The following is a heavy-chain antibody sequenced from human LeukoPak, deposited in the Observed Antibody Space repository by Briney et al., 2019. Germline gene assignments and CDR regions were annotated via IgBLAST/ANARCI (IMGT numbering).Heavy chain of an antibody. V-gene: IGHV3-49*04. D-gene: IGHD5-18*01. CDR1: GFTFDHHA. CDR3: SRGPTQQWLYSGTDF. J-gene: IGHJ6*02. CDR2: IRRKAYGGTR. Sequence: GGSLRLSCTASGFTFDHHAMSWVRQAPGKGLEWLGFIRRKAYGGTREYAACAKGRFTISRDDSKSIAYLKMNSLTTEDTAVYYCSRGPTQQWLYSGTDFWGQGTAVMVSS.